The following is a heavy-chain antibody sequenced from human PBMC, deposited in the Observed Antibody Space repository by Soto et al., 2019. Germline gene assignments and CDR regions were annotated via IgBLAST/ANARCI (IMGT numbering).Heavy chain of an antibody. CDR3: ARGDKGAFDM. CDR1: GFTFSYYW. D-gene: IGHD2-21*02. V-gene: IGHV3-74*01. CDR2: IHSDGSST. Sequence: DVQLVESGGGLVQPGGSLRLSCAAPGFTFSYYWMHWVRQAPGQGLVWVSRIHSDGSSTTYADSVKGRFTISRDNAKNTLYLQMNSLRAEDTAVYYCARGDKGAFDMWGQGTMVSVSS. J-gene: IGHJ3*02.